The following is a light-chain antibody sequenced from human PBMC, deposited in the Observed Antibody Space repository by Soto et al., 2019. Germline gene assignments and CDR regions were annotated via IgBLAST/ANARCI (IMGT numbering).Light chain of an antibody. Sequence: ESQMTQSPSCGCASVGDICTIIFQASQGISRSLAWYQQKPGKAPKLLIYAASSLQSGVPSRFSGSGSGTEFTLTISSLQPEDFATYYCQQFNSYPITFGQGTRLEIK. V-gene: IGKV1D-12*01. CDR3: QQFNSYPIT. CDR2: AAS. CDR1: QGISRS. J-gene: IGKJ5*01.